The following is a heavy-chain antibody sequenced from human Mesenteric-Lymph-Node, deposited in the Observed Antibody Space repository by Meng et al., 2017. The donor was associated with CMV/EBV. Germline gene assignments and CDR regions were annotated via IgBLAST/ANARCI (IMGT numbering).Heavy chain of an antibody. J-gene: IGHJ5*02. Sequence: FTVSSYAIKWVGHAPGKGLEWVSSISGSGVDKYYAASVKGRFTISRDNSKNTVYVQMNSLRGEDTAVYYCAKAGAYDFWSGRQGFDPWGQGTLVTVSS. CDR3: AKAGAYDFWSGRQGFDP. D-gene: IGHD3-3*01. V-gene: IGHV3-23*01. CDR2: ISGSGVDK. CDR1: FTVSSYA.